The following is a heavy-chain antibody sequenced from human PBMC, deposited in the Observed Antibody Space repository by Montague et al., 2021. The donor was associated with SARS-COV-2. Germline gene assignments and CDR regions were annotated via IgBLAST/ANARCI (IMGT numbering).Heavy chain of an antibody. V-gene: IGHV3-7*01. CDR2: IKQDGREK. D-gene: IGHD2-15*01. CDR1: GGSISSHY. Sequence: ETLSLTCAVAGGSISSHYWSWVRQAPGKGLEWVANIKQDGREKYYVDSVKGRFTISRDNAKNSLYLQMNSLRAEDTAVYYCARDRRVVYCSGGSCYGGFNWFDPWGQGTLVTVSS. CDR3: ARDRRVVYCSGGSCYGGFNWFDP. J-gene: IGHJ5*02.